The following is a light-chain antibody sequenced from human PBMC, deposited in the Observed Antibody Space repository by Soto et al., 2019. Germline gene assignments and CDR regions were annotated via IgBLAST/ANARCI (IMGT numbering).Light chain of an antibody. CDR1: QSVLLTSNNKNY. V-gene: IGKV4-1*01. J-gene: IGKJ4*01. CDR2: WAS. Sequence: DIVMTQSPDSLAVSLGERATINCKSSQSVLLTSNNKNYLAWYQQKPGQPPKLLIYWASTRESGVPDRFSASGSGTDFTLTISSLQAEDVAVYYCQQYYATPLTFGGGTWVRIK. CDR3: QQYYATPLT.